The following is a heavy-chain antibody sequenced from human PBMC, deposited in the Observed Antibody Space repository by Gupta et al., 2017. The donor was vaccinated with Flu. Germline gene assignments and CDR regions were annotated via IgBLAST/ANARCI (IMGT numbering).Heavy chain of an antibody. J-gene: IGHJ4*02. Sequence: QLRLQGSGPGLVKPSETLSLSCTVSGGSVSTSNSYWALIRQPPGQGLEWIGTIYYSGTAYYNPSLRSRATMSLDTSRNQFSLKVRSMTTADTAVYYCAGGVDDSAFDFWGQGPLVTVSS. CDR1: GGSVSTSNSY. V-gene: IGHV4-39*01. CDR2: IYYSGTA. D-gene: IGHD5/OR15-5a*01. CDR3: AGGVDDSAFDF.